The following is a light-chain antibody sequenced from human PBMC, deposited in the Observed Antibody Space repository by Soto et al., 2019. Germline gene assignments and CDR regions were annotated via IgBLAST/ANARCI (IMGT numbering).Light chain of an antibody. V-gene: IGKV1-6*01. J-gene: IGKJ1*01. CDR2: KAS. CDR1: QDIGND. Sequence: AIQMTQSPSSLSASVGDRVTITCRASQDIGNDLGWYQQKPGKAPKLLIYKASTLKSGVPSRFSGSGSGTEFTLTISSLQPDDFATYYCQQYSLYPWTFGQGTKVDIK. CDR3: QQYSLYPWT.